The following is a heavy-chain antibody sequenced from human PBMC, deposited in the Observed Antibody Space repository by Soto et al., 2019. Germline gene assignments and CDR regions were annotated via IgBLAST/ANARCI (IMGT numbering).Heavy chain of an antibody. Sequence: ASVKVSCKASGYPLTGYYLHWVRRAPGQGLEWVGWINPNSGGTNSAQKFRARVTMTRDTSINTAYRELSRLTSDDTAVYYCPRDLCLGHRCWYYFDYWGQGTLVTVSS. J-gene: IGHJ4*02. CDR2: INPNSGGT. CDR3: PRDLCLGHRCWYYFDY. CDR1: GYPLTGYY. D-gene: IGHD2-8*01. V-gene: IGHV1-2*02.